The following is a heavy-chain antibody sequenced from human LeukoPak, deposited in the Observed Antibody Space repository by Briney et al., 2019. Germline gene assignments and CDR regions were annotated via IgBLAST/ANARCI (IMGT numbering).Heavy chain of an antibody. J-gene: IGHJ6*03. CDR1: GGTFSSYA. Sequence: ASVKVSCKASGGTFSSYAISWVRQAPGHGLEWMGRIIPLLDMSTYARKLQGRLTITADKFTGTAYMELSRLRSEDTAVYYCARDRTSIQLWLRGPYYYMDVWGKGTTVTVSS. CDR3: ARDRTSIQLWLRGPYYYMDV. D-gene: IGHD5-18*01. V-gene: IGHV1-69*04. CDR2: IIPLLDMS.